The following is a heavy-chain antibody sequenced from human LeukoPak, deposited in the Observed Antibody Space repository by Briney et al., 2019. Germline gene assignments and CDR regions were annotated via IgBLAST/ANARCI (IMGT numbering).Heavy chain of an antibody. J-gene: IGHJ5*02. CDR1: GGSISSSSYY. V-gene: IGHV4-39*07. CDR2: IYYSGST. CDR3: ARKAPIAARSSNWFDP. D-gene: IGHD6-6*01. Sequence: SETLSLTCTVSGGSISSSSYYWGWIRQPQGKGLERIGSIYYSGSTYYNPSLKSRVTISVDTSKNQFSLKLSSVTAADTAVYYCARKAPIAARSSNWFDPWGQGTLVTVSS.